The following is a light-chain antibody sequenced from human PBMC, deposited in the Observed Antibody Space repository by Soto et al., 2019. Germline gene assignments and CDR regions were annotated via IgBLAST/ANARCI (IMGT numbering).Light chain of an antibody. CDR2: GDS. Sequence: SYELTQPRSVSVAPGQTATITCGGNNIGSKSVPWYQQKPGQAPVLVVYGDSDRPSGIPERFSGSNSVHTATLTITRVEAGDEGDYYSQVWDRTSDHYVIGSGSKVIVL. J-gene: IGLJ6*01. CDR1: NIGSKS. V-gene: IGLV3-21*02. CDR3: QVWDRTSDHYV.